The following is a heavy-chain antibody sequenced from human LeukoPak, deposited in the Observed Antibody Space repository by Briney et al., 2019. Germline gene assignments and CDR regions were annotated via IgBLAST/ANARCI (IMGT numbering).Heavy chain of an antibody. D-gene: IGHD6-13*01. J-gene: IGHJ4*02. CDR1: GYTFTSYA. V-gene: IGHV1-3*01. Sequence: GASVKVSCKASGYTFTSYAMHWVRQAPGQRLEWMGWINAGNGNTKYSQKFQGRVTITRDTSASAAYMELSSLRSEDTAVYYCATGPSIAAADYYFDYWGQGTLVTVSS. CDR3: ATGPSIAAADYYFDY. CDR2: INAGNGNT.